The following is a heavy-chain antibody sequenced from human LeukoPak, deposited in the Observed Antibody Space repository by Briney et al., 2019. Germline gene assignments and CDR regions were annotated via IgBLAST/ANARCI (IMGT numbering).Heavy chain of an antibody. CDR3: AKDLHYGSADY. Sequence: GGSLRLSCAASEFTFSNYWMHWVRQDPGKGLVWVSYINPDGSNTNYADSVKGRFTISRDNAKNALYLQMNSLRAEDTAVYYCAKDLHYGSADYWGQGALVTVSS. CDR2: INPDGSNT. V-gene: IGHV3-74*01. J-gene: IGHJ4*02. CDR1: EFTFSNYW. D-gene: IGHD3-10*01.